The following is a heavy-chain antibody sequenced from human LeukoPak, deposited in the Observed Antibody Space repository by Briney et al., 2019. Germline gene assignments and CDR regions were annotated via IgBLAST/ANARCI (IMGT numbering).Heavy chain of an antibody. CDR3: TTKRLRSPFDY. CDR2: IKSKTDGGTT. D-gene: IGHD4-17*01. Sequence: PGGSLRLSGAASGFTFSNAWMSWVRQAPGKGLXXXGRIKSKTDGGTTDYAAPVKGRFTISRDDSKNTLYLQMNSLKTEDTAVYYCTTKRLRSPFDYWGQGTLVTVSS. J-gene: IGHJ4*02. V-gene: IGHV3-15*01. CDR1: GFTFSNAW.